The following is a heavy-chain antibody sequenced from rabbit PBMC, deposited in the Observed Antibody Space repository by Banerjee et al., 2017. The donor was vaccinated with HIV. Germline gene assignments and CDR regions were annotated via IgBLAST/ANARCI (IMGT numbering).Heavy chain of an antibody. CDR1: GFDFSSYY. CDR3: AREDPNIYAFNL. J-gene: IGHJ4*01. Sequence: QEQLKESGGGLVQPGGSLKLSCKASGFDFSSYYMSWVRQAPGKGLELIACINSRSGSAYYASWVNGRFTISRSTSLNTVDLKMTSLTAADTATYFCAREDPNIYAFNLWGPGTLVTVS. V-gene: IGHV1S43*01. CDR2: INSRSGSA. D-gene: IGHD1-1*01.